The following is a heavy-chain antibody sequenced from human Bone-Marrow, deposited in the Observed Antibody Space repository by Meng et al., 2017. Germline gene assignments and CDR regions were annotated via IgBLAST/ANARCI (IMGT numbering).Heavy chain of an antibody. D-gene: IGHD3-22*01. V-gene: IGHV3-13*03. Sequence: GESLKISCAACGFTFSSYDMHWVRQGTGKGLEWVTGIGTAGNTYCPGSVKGQFTISRENAGNSLYLQINSLRAGDTALYYCATDSSRDYWGQGTVVTVSS. J-gene: IGHJ4*02. CDR1: GFTFSSYD. CDR2: IGTAGNT. CDR3: ATDSSRDY.